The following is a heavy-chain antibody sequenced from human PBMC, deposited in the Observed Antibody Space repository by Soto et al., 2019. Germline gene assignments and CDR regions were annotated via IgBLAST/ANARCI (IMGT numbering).Heavy chain of an antibody. CDR2: IIPIFGTA. D-gene: IGHD1-26*01. J-gene: IGHJ4*02. CDR3: AREGVGATHFDY. V-gene: IGHV1-69*06. CDR1: GGTFSSYA. Sequence: SLKVSCKASGGTFSSYAISWVRQAPGQGLEWMGGIIPIFGTANYAQKFQGRVTITADKSTSTAYMELSSLRSEDTAVYYCAREGVGATHFDYWGQGTLVTVSS.